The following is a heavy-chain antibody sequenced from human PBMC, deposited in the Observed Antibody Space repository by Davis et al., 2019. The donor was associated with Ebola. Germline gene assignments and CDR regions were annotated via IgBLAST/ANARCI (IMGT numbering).Heavy chain of an antibody. D-gene: IGHD3-3*01. CDR1: GFTFSNYA. CDR3: ARDLRGGSLFGVGRFDP. Sequence: PGGSLRLSCAASGFTFSNYAMSWVRQAPGKGLEWVSGITGSGGSTLYADSVKGRFTISRDSSKNTLYLQMNSLRAEDTAVYYCARDLRGGSLFGVGRFDPWGQGTLVTVSS. CDR2: ITGSGGST. J-gene: IGHJ5*02. V-gene: IGHV3-23*01.